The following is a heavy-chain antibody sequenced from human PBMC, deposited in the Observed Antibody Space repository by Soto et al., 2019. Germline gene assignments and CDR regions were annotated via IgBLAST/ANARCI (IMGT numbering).Heavy chain of an antibody. CDR3: ATPRLAVAGDIRDY. V-gene: IGHV1-18*01. D-gene: IGHD6-19*01. CDR2: ISAYNGNT. J-gene: IGHJ4*02. CDR1: GYTFTSYG. Sequence: ASVKVSCKASGYTFTSYGISWVRQAPGQGLEWMGWISAYNGNTNYAQKLQGRVTMTTDTSTSTAYMELRSLRSDDTAVYYCATPRLAVAGDIRDYWGQGTLVTVSS.